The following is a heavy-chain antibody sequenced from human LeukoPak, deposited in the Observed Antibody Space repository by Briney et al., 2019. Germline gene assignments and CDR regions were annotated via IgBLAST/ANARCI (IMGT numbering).Heavy chain of an antibody. CDR2: IWYDGSNK. Sequence: GRSLRLSCAASGFTFSSYGMHWVRQAPGKGLERVAVIWYDGSNKYYADSVKGRFTISRDNSKNTLYLQMNSLRAEDTAVYYCARGRGYSYGWGYFDYWGQGTLVTVSS. D-gene: IGHD5-18*01. CDR3: ARGRGYSYGWGYFDY. J-gene: IGHJ4*02. V-gene: IGHV3-33*01. CDR1: GFTFSSYG.